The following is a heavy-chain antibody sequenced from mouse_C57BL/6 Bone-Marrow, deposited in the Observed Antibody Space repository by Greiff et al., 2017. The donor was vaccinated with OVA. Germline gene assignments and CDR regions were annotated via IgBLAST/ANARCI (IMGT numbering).Heavy chain of an antibody. J-gene: IGHJ2*01. V-gene: IGHV1-19*01. CDR2: INPYNGGT. CDR3: ARDPNYLDY. Sequence: EVKLQESGPVLVKPGASVKMSCKASGYTFTDYYMNWVKQSHGKSLEWIGVINPYNGGTSYNQKFKGKATLTVDKSSSTAYMELNSLTSEDSAVYYCARDPNYLDYWGQGTTLTVSS. CDR1: GYTFTDYY.